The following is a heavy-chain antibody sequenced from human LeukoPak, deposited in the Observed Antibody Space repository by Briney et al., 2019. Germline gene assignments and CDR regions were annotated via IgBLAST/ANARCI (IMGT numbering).Heavy chain of an antibody. D-gene: IGHD3-22*01. CDR1: GFTFSSHS. CDR3: ARGAYYYED. V-gene: IGHV3-48*01. Sequence: GGSLRLSCAASGFTFSSHSMNWVRQAPGKGREWVSYISSSSSTIYYADPVKGRFTISRDNAKNSLYLQMNSLRAEDTAVYYCARGAYYYEDWGQGTLVTVSS. J-gene: IGHJ4*02. CDR2: ISSSSSTI.